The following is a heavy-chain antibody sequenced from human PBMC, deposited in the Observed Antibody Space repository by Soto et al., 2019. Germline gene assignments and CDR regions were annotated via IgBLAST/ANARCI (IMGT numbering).Heavy chain of an antibody. CDR1: GTTISSGDHY. CDR3: ARVYGRGDYFDF. CDR2: MYYTGKT. Sequence: QVQLQESGPGLVKPSQTLSLTCTVSGTTISSGDHYWSWIRQAAGKGLEWIGYMYYTGKTYYNTCIQSRVTQTVDTSKTQFSMKMTSVTAADTDRYFCARVYGRGDYFDFWGRGTLVSVSS. V-gene: IGHV4-30-4*01. J-gene: IGHJ4*02. D-gene: IGHD1-26*01.